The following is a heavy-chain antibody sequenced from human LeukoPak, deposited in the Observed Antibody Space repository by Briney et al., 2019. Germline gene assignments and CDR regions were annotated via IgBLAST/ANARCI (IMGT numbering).Heavy chain of an antibody. V-gene: IGHV4-34*01. CDR2: INHSGST. J-gene: IGHJ5*02. D-gene: IGHD5-12*01. CDR1: GGSFSGYY. Sequence: AETLSLTCAVYGGSFSGYYWSWIRQPPGKGLEWIGEINHSGSTNYNPSLKSRVTISVDTSKNQFSLKLSSVTAADTAVYYCARQIRWLRYWFDPWGQGTLVTVSS. CDR3: ARQIRWLRYWFDP.